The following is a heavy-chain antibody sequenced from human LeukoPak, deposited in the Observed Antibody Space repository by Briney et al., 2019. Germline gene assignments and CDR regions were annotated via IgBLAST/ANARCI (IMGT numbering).Heavy chain of an antibody. V-gene: IGHV4-34*01. J-gene: IGHJ4*02. CDR2: INHSGST. D-gene: IGHD3-22*01. CDR3: ARSNYYDSSGYSGAFDY. CDR1: GGSFSSYY. Sequence: PSETLSLTCAVYGGSFSSYYWSWIRQPPGKGLEWIGEINHSGSTNYKPSLKSRVTISVDTSKNQFSLKLSSVTAADTAVYYCARSNYYDSSGYSGAFDYWGQGTLVTVSS.